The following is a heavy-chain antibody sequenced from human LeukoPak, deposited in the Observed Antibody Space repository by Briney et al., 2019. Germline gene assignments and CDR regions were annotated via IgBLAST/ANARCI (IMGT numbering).Heavy chain of an antibody. CDR2: ISSSSSYI. D-gene: IGHD3-22*01. Sequence: PGGSLRLSCAASGFTFSSYSMNWVRQAPGKGLEWVSSISSSSSYIYYADSVKGRFTISRDNAKNSLYLQMNSLRAEDTAVYYCARDLYDSSGYYPNTDYWGQGTLVTVSS. CDR3: ARDLYDSSGYYPNTDY. V-gene: IGHV3-21*01. CDR1: GFTFSSYS. J-gene: IGHJ4*02.